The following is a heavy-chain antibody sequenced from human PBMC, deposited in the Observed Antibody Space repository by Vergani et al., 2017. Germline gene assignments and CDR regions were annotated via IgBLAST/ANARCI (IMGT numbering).Heavy chain of an antibody. CDR2: IYSGGST. CDR3: AKGSYGGNSYYYGMDV. CDR1: GFTVSSNY. V-gene: IGHV3-53*01. J-gene: IGHJ6*02. D-gene: IGHD4-23*01. Sequence: EVQLVESGGGLIQPGGSLRLSCAASGFTVSSNYMSWVRQAPGKGLEWVSVIYSGGSTYYADSVKGRFTISRDNSKNSLYLQMNSLRTEDTALYYCAKGSYGGNSYYYGMDVWGQGTTVTVSS.